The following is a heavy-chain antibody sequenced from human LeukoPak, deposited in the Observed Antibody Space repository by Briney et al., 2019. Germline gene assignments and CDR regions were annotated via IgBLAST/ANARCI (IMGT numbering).Heavy chain of an antibody. V-gene: IGHV1-46*01. CDR2: INPSGGST. CDR1: GYTFTSYY. J-gene: IGHJ4*02. Sequence: EASVNVSCKASGYTFTSYYIHWVRQAPGQGLEWMGIINPSGGSTNYAQKFQGRVTMTRDTSTSTVHMELRSLRSEDTAVYYCARSEYYYGSGSSLDYWGQGTLVTVSS. CDR3: ARSEYYYGSGSSLDY. D-gene: IGHD3-10*01.